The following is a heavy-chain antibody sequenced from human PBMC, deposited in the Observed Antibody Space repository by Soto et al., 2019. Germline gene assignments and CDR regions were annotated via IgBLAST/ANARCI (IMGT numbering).Heavy chain of an antibody. J-gene: IGHJ4*02. CDR1: GFTFNTYG. V-gene: IGHV3-30*03. Sequence: GGSLRLSCAASGFTFNTYGMYWVRQAPGKGLEWVAAISYDGSNKYHADSVKGRFTISRDNSKNTLYLQMNGLRVEDTAVYYCARAPDGSYFDYWGQGTLVTVSS. CDR2: ISYDGSNK. D-gene: IGHD5-12*01. CDR3: ARAPDGSYFDY.